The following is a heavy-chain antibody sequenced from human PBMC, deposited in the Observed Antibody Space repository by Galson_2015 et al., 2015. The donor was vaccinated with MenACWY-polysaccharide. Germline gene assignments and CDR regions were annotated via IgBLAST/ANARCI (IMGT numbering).Heavy chain of an antibody. D-gene: IGHD2-21*01. CDR3: ARSYCDRTTCYGMDV. J-gene: IGHJ6*02. CDR1: GFTFSSYA. Sequence: SLRLSCAASGFTFSSYAMHWVRQAPGKGLEWVAVISYNGNNIYYADSEEGRFTISRDNFKSTLYLQMNSLRPEDTGVYYCARSYCDRTTCYGMDVSGQGTMVTVSS. V-gene: IGHV3-30-3*01. CDR2: ISYNGNNI.